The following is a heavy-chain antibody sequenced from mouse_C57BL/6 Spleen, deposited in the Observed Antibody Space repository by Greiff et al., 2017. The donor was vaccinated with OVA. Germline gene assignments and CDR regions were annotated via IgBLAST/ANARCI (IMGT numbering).Heavy chain of an antibody. CDR2: IDPSDSYT. D-gene: IGHD2-3*01. CDR1: GYTFTSYW. J-gene: IGHJ4*01. Sequence: QVQLQQPGAELVRPGTSVKLSCKASGYTFTSYWMHWVKQRPGQGLEWIGVIDPSDSYTNYNQKFKGKATLTVDTSSSTAYMQLSSLTSEDSAVYYCARLYDGYYDAMDYWGQGTSVTVSS. CDR3: ARLYDGYYDAMDY. V-gene: IGHV1-59*01.